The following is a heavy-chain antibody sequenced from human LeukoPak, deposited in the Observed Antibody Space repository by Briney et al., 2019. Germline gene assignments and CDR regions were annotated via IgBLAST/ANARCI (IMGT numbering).Heavy chain of an antibody. J-gene: IGHJ3*02. CDR2: IYYSGST. D-gene: IGHD3-22*01. CDR1: GGSISSSSYY. Sequence: PSETLSLTCTVSGGSISSSSYYWGWIRQPPGKGLEWIGSIYYSGSTYYNPSLKSRVTISVDTSKNQFSLKLSSVTAADTAVYYCARERRITMIVVPYGDAFDIWGQGTMVTVSS. CDR3: ARERRITMIVVPYGDAFDI. V-gene: IGHV4-39*07.